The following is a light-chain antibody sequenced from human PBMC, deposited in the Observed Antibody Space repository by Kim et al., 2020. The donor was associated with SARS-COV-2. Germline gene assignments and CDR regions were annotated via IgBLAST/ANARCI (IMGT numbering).Light chain of an antibody. J-gene: IGLJ2*01. V-gene: IGLV3-19*01. Sequence: SSELTQDPVVSVALGQTVRITCHGDSLRNYFADWCQQRPGQAPVVVIYDKDTRPSGIPDRFSGSGSDNTASLTITGAQAEDEADYFCYSRDTSGSHVIFGGVTQLTVL. CDR1: SLRNYF. CDR3: YSRDTSGSHVI. CDR2: DKD.